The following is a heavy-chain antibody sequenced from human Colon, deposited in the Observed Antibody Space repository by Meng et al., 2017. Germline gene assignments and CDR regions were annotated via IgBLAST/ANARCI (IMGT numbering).Heavy chain of an antibody. V-gene: IGHV5-51*01. CDR2: IYPDGSET. CDR3: AREKWDCGGSNCLGDAFEI. D-gene: IGHD2-21*01. J-gene: IGHJ3*02. Sequence: GGSLRLSCTGSGYSFTSYWICWVRQMPGKGLEWMWIIYPDGSETRYSPSFQGQVTISVDKSINTVYLQWSSVTAADSAMYYCAREKWDCGGSNCLGDAFEIWGQGTMVTVSS. CDR1: GYSFTSYW.